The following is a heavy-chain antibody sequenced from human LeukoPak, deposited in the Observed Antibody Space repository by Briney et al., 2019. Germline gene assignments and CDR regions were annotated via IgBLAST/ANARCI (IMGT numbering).Heavy chain of an antibody. Sequence: SETLSLTCAVSGGSISSSNWWSWVRQPPGKGLEWIGEIYHSGSTNYNPSLKSRVPISVDKSKNQFSLKLSSVTAADTAVYYCARTSIAAAGTFDYWGQGTLVTVSS. D-gene: IGHD6-13*01. J-gene: IGHJ4*02. V-gene: IGHV4-4*02. CDR3: ARTSIAAAGTFDY. CDR1: GGSISSSNW. CDR2: IYHSGST.